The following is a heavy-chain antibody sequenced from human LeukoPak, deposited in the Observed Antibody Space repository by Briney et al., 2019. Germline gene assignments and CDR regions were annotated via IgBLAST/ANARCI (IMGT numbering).Heavy chain of an antibody. V-gene: IGHV1-18*04. CDR2: ISGYNGNT. CDR3: ARDTSGYSYGYLDY. Sequence: ASVKVSCKASGYTFTDYYMHWVRQAPGQGLEWMGWISGYNGNTNYAQKFQGRVTMTTDTSTTTVYMDVRSLRSDDTAVYYCARDTSGYSYGYLDYWGQGTLVTVSS. J-gene: IGHJ4*02. D-gene: IGHD5-18*01. CDR1: GYTFTDYY.